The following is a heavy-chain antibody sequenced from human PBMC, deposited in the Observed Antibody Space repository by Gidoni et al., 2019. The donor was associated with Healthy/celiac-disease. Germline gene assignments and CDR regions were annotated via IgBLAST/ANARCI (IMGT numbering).Heavy chain of an antibody. CDR2: ISGSGGST. CDR3: AKRDYYDSSGYYYVGAFDI. J-gene: IGHJ3*02. Sequence: VQLLESGGGLVQPGGSLRLSCAASGFTFSSYAMSWVRQAPGKALEWVSAISGSGGSTSYADSVKGRFTISRDNSKNTLYLQMNSLRAEDTAVYYCAKRDYYDSSGYYYVGAFDIWGQGTMATVSS. V-gene: IGHV3-23*01. CDR1: GFTFSSYA. D-gene: IGHD3-22*01.